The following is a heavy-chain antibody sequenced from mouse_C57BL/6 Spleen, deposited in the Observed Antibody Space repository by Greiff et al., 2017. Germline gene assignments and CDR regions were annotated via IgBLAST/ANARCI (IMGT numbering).Heavy chain of an antibody. CDR2: IYPGDGDT. CDR1: GYALSSSW. D-gene: IGHD2-5*01. CDR3: ARGYSNSFAD. J-gene: IGHJ3*01. V-gene: IGHV1-82*01. Sequence: QVQLQQSGPELVKPGASVKISCKASGYALSSSWMNWVKQRPGQGLEWIGRIYPGDGDTNYNGKFKGKATLTADKSSSPAYMQLSRLTSADSAVYFFARGYSNSFADGGQVALVTVS.